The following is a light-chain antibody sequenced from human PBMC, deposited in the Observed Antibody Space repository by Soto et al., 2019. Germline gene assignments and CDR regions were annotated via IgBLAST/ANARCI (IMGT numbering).Light chain of an antibody. J-gene: IGKJ5*01. CDR1: HSLISY. V-gene: IGKV3-11*01. Sequence: EIQLTQYPATLSSSPGERATLFFRASHSLISYCAWYQQKPGQAPNLLIYDASNRASGSPARFSGSGSGTDFTLTISSLEPEDFAVYYCQQRSNWPLTFCQGTLRDI. CDR2: DAS. CDR3: QQRSNWPLT.